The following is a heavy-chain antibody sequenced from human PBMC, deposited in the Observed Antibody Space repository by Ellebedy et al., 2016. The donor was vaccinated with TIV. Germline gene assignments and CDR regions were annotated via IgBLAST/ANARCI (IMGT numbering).Heavy chain of an antibody. CDR1: GYSFTNYW. J-gene: IGHJ6*02. CDR2: IYPGDSDT. CDR3: ARDYYYALDV. Sequence: KVSCKGSGYSFTNYWIGWVRQMPGKGLEWMGIIYPGDSDTRYSPSFQGHVTISADKSINTAYLQWSSLKASDTAMYYCARDYYYALDVWGQGTSVTVSS. V-gene: IGHV5-51*01.